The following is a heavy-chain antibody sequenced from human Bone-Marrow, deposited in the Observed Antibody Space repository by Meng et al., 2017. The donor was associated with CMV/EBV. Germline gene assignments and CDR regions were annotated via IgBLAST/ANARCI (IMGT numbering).Heavy chain of an antibody. CDR2: IYSGGST. D-gene: IGHD6-13*01. Sequence: GESLKISCAASGFTVSSNYMSWVRQAPGKGLEWVSVIYSGGSTYYADSVKGRFTISRDNSKNTLYLQMNSLRAEDTAVYYCARGLDSYSSSSDYYYYGMDVWGQGTTVTVPS. CDR3: ARGLDSYSSSSDYYYYGMDV. V-gene: IGHV3-53*01. J-gene: IGHJ6*02. CDR1: GFTVSSNY.